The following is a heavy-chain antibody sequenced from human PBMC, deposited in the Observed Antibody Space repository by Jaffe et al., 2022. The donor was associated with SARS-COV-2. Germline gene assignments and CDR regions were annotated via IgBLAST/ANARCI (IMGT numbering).Heavy chain of an antibody. CDR2: INPNSGGT. J-gene: IGHJ6*03. D-gene: IGHD6-19*01. CDR1: GYTFTGYY. CDR3: ARGYPIAVAGPIYYYYYMDV. V-gene: IGHV1-2*05. Sequence: QVQLVQSGAEVKKPGASVKVSCKASGYTFTGYYMHWVRQAPGQGLEWMGRINPNSGGTNYAQKFQGRVTMTRDTSISTAYMELSRLRSDDTVVYYCARGYPIAVAGPIYYYYYMDVWGKGTTVTVSS.